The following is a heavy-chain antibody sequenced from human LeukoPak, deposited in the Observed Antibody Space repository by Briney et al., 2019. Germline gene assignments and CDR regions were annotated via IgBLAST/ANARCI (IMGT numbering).Heavy chain of an antibody. D-gene: IGHD2-21*02. V-gene: IGHV3-11*05. CDR1: GXTFSDYY. Sequence: KPGGSLRLSCAASGXTFSDYYMSWIRQAPGKGLEWVSYISSSSSYTNYADSVKGRFTISRDNAKNSLYLQMNSLRAEDTAVYYCARDLREKRVVVTATAFDYWGQGTLVTVSS. CDR2: ISSSSSYT. J-gene: IGHJ4*02. CDR3: ARDLREKRVVVTATAFDY.